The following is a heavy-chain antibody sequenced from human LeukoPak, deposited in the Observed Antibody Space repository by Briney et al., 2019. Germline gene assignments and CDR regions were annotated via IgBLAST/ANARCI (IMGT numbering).Heavy chain of an antibody. CDR2: IYYDGST. D-gene: IGHD3-16*01. J-gene: IGHJ4*01. CDR3: VKDKGGLVGQYFEN. V-gene: IGHV4-59*01. CDR1: GASMTRYY. Sequence: SETLSLTCIVSGASMTRYYWSWIRQSPGKGLEWIGYIYYDGSTNYNPSLQSRVTISVDTSKNQFSLNLTSVTAADMAVYYCVKDKGGLVGQYFENWGQGTLVTVS.